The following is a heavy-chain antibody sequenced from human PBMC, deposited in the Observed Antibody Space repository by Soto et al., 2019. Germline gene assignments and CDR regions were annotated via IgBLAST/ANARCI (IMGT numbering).Heavy chain of an antibody. Sequence: QVQLVQSGAEVKKPGASVKVSCKASGYTFTGYYMHWVRQAPGQGLEWMGWINPNSGGTNYAQKFQGRINMTRDTSISTAYMELIRLGCDDTAVYYCAREGQLSGDSSGYRPMGIDYWGQGTLVTVSS. CDR3: AREGQLSGDSSGYRPMGIDY. V-gene: IGHV1-2*02. D-gene: IGHD3-22*01. J-gene: IGHJ4*02. CDR1: GYTFTGYY. CDR2: INPNSGGT.